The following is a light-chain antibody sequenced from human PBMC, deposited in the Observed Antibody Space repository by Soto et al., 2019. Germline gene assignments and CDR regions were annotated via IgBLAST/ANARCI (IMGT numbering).Light chain of an antibody. V-gene: IGLV2-14*01. CDR1: NSDIGTYNY. Sequence: QSPLTQPASVSGSPGQSITFSCTGTNSDIGTYNYVSWYQQHPGKAPKLMIYEVSNRPLGVSNRFSGSKSGNTASLTISGLQAEDEADYYCASYTTSSTVFFGGGTKLTVL. CDR2: EVS. CDR3: ASYTTSSTVF. J-gene: IGLJ2*01.